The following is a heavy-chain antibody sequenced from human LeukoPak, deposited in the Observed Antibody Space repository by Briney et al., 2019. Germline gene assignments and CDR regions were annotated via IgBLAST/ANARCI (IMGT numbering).Heavy chain of an antibody. V-gene: IGHV3-7*03. Sequence: GGSLRLSCAASGFALSSHWMTWVRQVSGRGPEWVANVNRDGSETYYLDSVKGRFTISKDNAKNSLYLQMNSLRAEDTALYHCARNNGMDVWGQGTTVIVSS. CDR3: ARNNGMDV. CDR1: GFALSSHW. CDR2: VNRDGSET. J-gene: IGHJ6*02.